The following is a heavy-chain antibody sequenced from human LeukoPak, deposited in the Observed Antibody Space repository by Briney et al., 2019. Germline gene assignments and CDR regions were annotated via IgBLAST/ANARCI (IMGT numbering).Heavy chain of an antibody. V-gene: IGHV3-23*01. J-gene: IGHJ4*02. CDR2: ISGSGGNT. CDR1: GFTFSSYG. Sequence: PGGSLRLSCAASGFTFSSYGMNWVRQAPRKGLEWVSGISGSGGNTYYADSVKGRFTISRDNSKNTLYLQMNSLRAEDTAVYYCAKRVVPATDCFDYWGQGTLVTVSS. CDR3: AKRVVPATDCFDY. D-gene: IGHD2-2*01.